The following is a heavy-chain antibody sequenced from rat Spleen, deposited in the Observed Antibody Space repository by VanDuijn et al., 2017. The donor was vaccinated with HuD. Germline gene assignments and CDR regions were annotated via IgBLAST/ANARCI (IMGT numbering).Heavy chain of an antibody. D-gene: IGHD1-6*01. CDR1: GFSLTGYS. CDR3: ARERYTTDYYVMDA. V-gene: IGHV2S63*01. J-gene: IGHJ4*01. Sequence: VQLKESGPGLVQPSQTLSLTCTVSGFSLTGYSVHWVRQPQGKGLEWVGVRWSDGRTAYNSALTSRLSITRDTSKSQVLLKMNSLQTEDTAMYFCARERYTTDYYVMDAWGQGASVTVSS. CDR2: RWSDGRT.